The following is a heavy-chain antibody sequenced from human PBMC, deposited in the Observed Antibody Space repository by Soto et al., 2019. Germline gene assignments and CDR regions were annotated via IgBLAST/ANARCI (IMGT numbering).Heavy chain of an antibody. CDR1: GYSFTSYW. CDR3: ARNPEAAKYYYGMDV. V-gene: IGHV5-51*01. CDR2: IYPGDSDT. Sequence: GESLKISCKGSGYSFTSYWIGWVRQMPGKGLEWMGIIYPGDSDTRYSPSFQGQVTISADKSISTAYLQWSSLKASDTAMYYCARNPEAAKYYYGMDVCGQGPTVTVS. D-gene: IGHD2-15*01. J-gene: IGHJ6*02.